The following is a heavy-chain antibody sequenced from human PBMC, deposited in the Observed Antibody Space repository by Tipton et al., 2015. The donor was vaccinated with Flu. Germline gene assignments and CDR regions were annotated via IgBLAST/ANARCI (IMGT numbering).Heavy chain of an antibody. Sequence: GLVKPSQTLSLTCAISGDSVSSNSASWNWIRQSPSRGLEWLGRTYYRSKWYNEYAVSVKSRITIDPDTSKNQFSLQLNSVTPEDTAVYYCLRVVWLTGIIAPWGQGTLVAVPS. CDR2: TYYRSKWYN. CDR3: LRVVWLTGIIAP. J-gene: IGHJ5*02. D-gene: IGHD1-20*01. V-gene: IGHV6-1*01. CDR1: GDSVSSNSAS.